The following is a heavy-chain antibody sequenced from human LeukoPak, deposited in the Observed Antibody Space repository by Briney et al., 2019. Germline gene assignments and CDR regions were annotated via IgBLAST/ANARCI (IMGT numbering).Heavy chain of an antibody. Sequence: SETLSLTCTVSGGSISSYYWSWIRQPAGKGLEWIGRTYTSGSTNYNPSLKSRVTMSVDTSKNQFSLKLSSVTAADTAVYYCARAGDSSGYEYYFDYWGQGTLVTVSS. J-gene: IGHJ4*02. CDR3: ARAGDSSGYEYYFDY. CDR2: TYTSGST. V-gene: IGHV4-4*07. CDR1: GGSISSYY. D-gene: IGHD3-22*01.